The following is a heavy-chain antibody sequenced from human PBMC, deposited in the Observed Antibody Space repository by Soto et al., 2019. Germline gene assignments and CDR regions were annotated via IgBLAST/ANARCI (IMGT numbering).Heavy chain of an antibody. CDR1: VAHITWGDYS. V-gene: IGHV4-30-2*01. J-gene: IGHJ5*02. CDR2: IFHGGST. Sequence: PSETLCVSCAVSVAHITWGDYSWNWIRQPPGKGLEWIGYIFHGGSTYYNPSLRSRVTISVDMSRTQFSLKMSSVTAADTAVYYCARGRVVVPAAVMFNCLDPWGQGAMVTVSS. D-gene: IGHD2-2*01. CDR3: ARGRVVVPAAVMFNCLDP.